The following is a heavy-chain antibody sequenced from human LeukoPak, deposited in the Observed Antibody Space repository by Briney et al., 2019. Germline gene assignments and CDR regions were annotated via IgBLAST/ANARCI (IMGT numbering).Heavy chain of an antibody. J-gene: IGHJ4*01. V-gene: IGHV3-7*01. Sequence: PGGSLRLSCAASGFTFSSYWMSWVRQAPGKGLEGVANIKQDGSEKYYVDSVKGRFTISRDNAKNSLYLQMNSLRAEDTAVYYCARDTAYGGNSGFDYWGHGTLVTVFS. CDR1: GFTFSSYW. CDR3: ARDTAYGGNSGFDY. D-gene: IGHD4-23*01. CDR2: IKQDGSEK.